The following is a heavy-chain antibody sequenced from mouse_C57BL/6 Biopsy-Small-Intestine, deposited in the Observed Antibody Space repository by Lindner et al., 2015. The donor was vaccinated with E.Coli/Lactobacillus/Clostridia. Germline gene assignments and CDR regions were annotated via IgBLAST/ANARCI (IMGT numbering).Heavy chain of an antibody. J-gene: IGHJ4*01. CDR3: ARQGYAMDY. Sequence: QLQESGGGLVKPGGSLKLSCAASGFTFSDYGIHWVRQAPEKGLEWVAYISSGSSTIYYADTVKGRFTISRDSAKNTLFLQMTSLRSEDTAMYYCARQGYAMDYWGQGTSVTVSS. V-gene: IGHV5-17*01. CDR2: ISSGSSTI. CDR1: GFTFSDYG.